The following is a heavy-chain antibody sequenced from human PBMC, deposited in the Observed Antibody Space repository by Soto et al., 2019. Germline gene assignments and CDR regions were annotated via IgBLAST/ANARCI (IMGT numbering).Heavy chain of an antibody. V-gene: IGHV4-31*03. CDR1: GGSISSGIYY. J-gene: IGHJ4*02. Sequence: QVQLQESGPGLVKPSQTLSLTCTVSGGSISSGIYYWNWIRQHPGKGLEWIGYIYDSENTYYNPSRTSRVTISLDTAKNQFSLKLSSVTAADTAVYYCARDCYNRENDQWGQGTLVTVSS. CDR3: ARDCYNRENDQ. CDR2: IYDSENT. D-gene: IGHD2-15*01.